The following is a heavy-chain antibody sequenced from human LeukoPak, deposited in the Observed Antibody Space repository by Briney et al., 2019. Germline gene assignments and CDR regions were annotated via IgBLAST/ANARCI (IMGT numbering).Heavy chain of an antibody. CDR1: GYTFSSYY. CDR2: INPSQGNT. D-gene: IGHD6-6*01. J-gene: IGHJ4*02. CDR3: AREKAGSYNFDY. V-gene: IGHV1-46*01. Sequence: GASVKVSCKASGYTFSSYYMHWVRRAPGRGLEWMGIINPSQGNTIYAQQFQGRVTMTSDTSTSKVYMELSSLRSEDTALYYCAREKAGSYNFDYWGQGTLVTVSS.